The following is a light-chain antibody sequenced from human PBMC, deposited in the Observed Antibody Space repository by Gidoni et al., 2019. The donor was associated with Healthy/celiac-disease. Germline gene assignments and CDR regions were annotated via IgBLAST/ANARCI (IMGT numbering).Light chain of an antibody. CDR3: QQYDNLPFT. CDR1: QDISNY. CDR2: DAS. V-gene: IGKV1-33*01. J-gene: IGKJ3*01. Sequence: DIQMTQSPSSLSASVGDRVTITCQASQDISNYLNWYQQKPGKAPKLLIDDASNLEKGVPSRFSGSGSGTDFTFTISSLQPEDIATYYCQQYDNLPFTFXPXTKVDIK.